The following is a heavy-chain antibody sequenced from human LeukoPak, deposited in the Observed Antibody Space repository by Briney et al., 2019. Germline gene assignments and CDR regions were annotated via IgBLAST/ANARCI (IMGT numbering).Heavy chain of an antibody. V-gene: IGHV4-34*01. CDR3: GGSSTTWSGYFDY. D-gene: IGHD2-2*01. CDR1: GGSFSGYY. J-gene: IGHJ4*02. CDR2: INHSGST. Sequence: PSETLSLTCAVYGGSFSGYYWSWIRQPPGKGLEWIGEINHSGSTNYNPSLKSRVTISVDTSKNQFSLKLTSVTAADTAVYYCGGSSTTWSGYFDYWGQGTLVTVSS.